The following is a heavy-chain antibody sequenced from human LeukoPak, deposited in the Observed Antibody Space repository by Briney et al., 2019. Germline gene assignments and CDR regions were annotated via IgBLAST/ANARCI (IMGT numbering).Heavy chain of an antibody. V-gene: IGHV3-30*04. Sequence: GGSLRLSCAASGFTFSSYALHWVRQAPGKGLEWVAVISYDGSNKYYADSVKGRFTISRDNSKNTLYLQMNSLRAEDTAVYYCARAVRVGAPTTDYWGQGTLVTVSS. CDR1: GFTFSSYA. CDR2: ISYDGSNK. D-gene: IGHD1-26*01. CDR3: ARAVRVGAPTTDY. J-gene: IGHJ4*02.